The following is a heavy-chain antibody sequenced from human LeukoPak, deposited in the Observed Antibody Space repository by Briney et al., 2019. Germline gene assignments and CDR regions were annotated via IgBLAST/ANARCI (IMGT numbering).Heavy chain of an antibody. J-gene: IGHJ4*02. D-gene: IGHD6-13*01. Sequence: APVKVSCKASGYTFTSYYMHWVRQAPGQGLEWMGIINPSGGSTSYAQKFQGRVTMTRDTSTSTVYMELSSLRSEDTAVYYCARDSSHRVFDYWGQGTLVTVSS. CDR3: ARDSSHRVFDY. V-gene: IGHV1-46*01. CDR1: GYTFTSYY. CDR2: INPSGGST.